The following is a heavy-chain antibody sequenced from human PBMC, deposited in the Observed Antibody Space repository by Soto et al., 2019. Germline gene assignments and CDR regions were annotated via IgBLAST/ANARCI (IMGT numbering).Heavy chain of an antibody. V-gene: IGHV1-18*01. D-gene: IGHD2-21*02. CDR3: ARSIVVVTALDY. CDR2: ISPYNGNT. CDR1: GYTFTSHD. J-gene: IGHJ4*02. Sequence: ASVKVSCKASGYTFTSHDISWVRQAPGQGLEWMGWISPYNGNTNYSQKFQGRVTITRDTSASTAYMELSSLRSEDTAVYYCARSIVVVTALDYWGQGTLVTVSS.